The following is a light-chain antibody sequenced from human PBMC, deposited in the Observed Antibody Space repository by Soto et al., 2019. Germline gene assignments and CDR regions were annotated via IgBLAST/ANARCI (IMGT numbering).Light chain of an antibody. CDR1: QSVSSGY. CDR2: GAS. J-gene: IGKJ4*01. Sequence: EIVLTQSPGTLSLSPGERATLSCRASQSVSSGYLAWYQQKPGQAPRLLIYGASSRATGIPDRFSGSGSGKDFTLTISGLEPEDLAVYYCHQYVTSPLTFGGGTKVEIK. CDR3: HQYVTSPLT. V-gene: IGKV3-20*01.